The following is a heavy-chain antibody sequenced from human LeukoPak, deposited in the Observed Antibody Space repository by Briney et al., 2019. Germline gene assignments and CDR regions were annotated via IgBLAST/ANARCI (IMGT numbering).Heavy chain of an antibody. CDR2: ISSSSSTI. CDR3: ARDLSSGWNGGY. V-gene: IGHV3-48*01. CDR1: EFSVGSNY. Sequence: GGSLRLSCAASEFSVGSNYMTWVRQAPGKGLEWVSYISSSSSTIYYADSVKGRFTISRDNAKNSLYLQMNSLRAEDTAVYYCARDLSSGWNGGYWGQGTLVTVSS. D-gene: IGHD6-19*01. J-gene: IGHJ4*02.